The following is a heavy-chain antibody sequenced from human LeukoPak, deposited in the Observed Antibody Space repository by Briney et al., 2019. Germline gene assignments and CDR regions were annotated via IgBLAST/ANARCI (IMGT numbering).Heavy chain of an antibody. J-gene: IGHJ4*02. Sequence: PGGSLRLSCAASGFTFSSYAMHWVRQAPGKGLEWVAVISYDGSNKYYADSVKGRFTISRDNSKNTLYPQMNSLRAEDTAVYYCARDGGSWHFDYWGQGTLVTVSS. CDR3: ARDGGSWHFDY. CDR2: ISYDGSNK. V-gene: IGHV3-30-3*01. CDR1: GFTFSSYA. D-gene: IGHD1-26*01.